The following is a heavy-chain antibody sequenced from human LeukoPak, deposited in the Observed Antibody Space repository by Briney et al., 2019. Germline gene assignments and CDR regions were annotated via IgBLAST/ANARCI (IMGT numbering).Heavy chain of an antibody. CDR2: IKPNSGVT. CDR1: GYTLTDYH. Sequence: GASVKVSCKASGYTLTDYHIHWVRQAPGQGLEWTGWIKPNSGVTNYEQKFQGRVTMTRDTSISTAYMEVSSLKSDDTAVYYCARGRPIGIGGTAIEYWGQGTLVTVSS. V-gene: IGHV1-2*02. CDR3: ARGRPIGIGGTAIEY. D-gene: IGHD1-26*01. J-gene: IGHJ4*02.